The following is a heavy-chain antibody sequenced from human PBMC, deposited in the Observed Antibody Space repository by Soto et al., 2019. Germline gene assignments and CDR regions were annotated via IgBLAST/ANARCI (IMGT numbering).Heavy chain of an antibody. V-gene: IGHV4-59*01. Sequence: SETLSLTCTVSGGSISSYYWSWIRQPPGKGLEWIGYIYYSGSTNYNPSLKSRVTISVDTSKNQFSLKLSSVTAADTAVYYCARDGKGGSNSYNWFDPWGQGTMLTVSS. CDR2: IYYSGST. CDR3: ARDGKGGSNSYNWFDP. CDR1: GGSISSYY. J-gene: IGHJ5*02. D-gene: IGHD1-26*01.